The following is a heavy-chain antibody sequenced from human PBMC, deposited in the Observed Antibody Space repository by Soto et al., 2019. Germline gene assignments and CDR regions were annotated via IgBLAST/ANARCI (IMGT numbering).Heavy chain of an antibody. CDR1: GFTFSNYG. D-gene: IGHD1-20*01. V-gene: IGHV3-21*01. CDR2: ISSTSTYI. J-gene: IGHJ3*02. CDR3: ARDASVTGSSRAFDI. Sequence: GGSLRLSCAASGFTFSNYGMIWVRQAPGKGLEWVSFISSTSTYIFYADSVKGRLTISRDNAKNSLSLQMNSLKAEDTALYYCARDASVTGSSRAFDIWGQGTMVTVSS.